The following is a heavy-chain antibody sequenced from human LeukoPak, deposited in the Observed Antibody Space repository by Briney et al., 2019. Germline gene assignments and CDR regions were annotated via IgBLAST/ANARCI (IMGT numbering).Heavy chain of an antibody. CDR3: ARDPYDTDAFDI. V-gene: IGHV1-18*01. CDR2: ISVYNGNT. D-gene: IGHD3-22*01. Sequence: EASVKVSCKASGYTFSSYAISWVRQAPGQGLEWMGWISVYNGNTDYAQKLQGRVTMTTDTSTSTVYMELRSLRSADTAVYYCARDPYDTDAFDIWGQGTMVTVSS. J-gene: IGHJ3*02. CDR1: GYTFSSYA.